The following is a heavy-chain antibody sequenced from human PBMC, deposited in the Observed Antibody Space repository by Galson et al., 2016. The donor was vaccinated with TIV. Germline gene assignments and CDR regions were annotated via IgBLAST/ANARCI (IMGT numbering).Heavy chain of an antibody. CDR2: IGTYNGDR. J-gene: IGHJ4*02. V-gene: IGHV1-18*01. CDR1: GYTFTNYG. Sequence: SVKVSCKASGYTFTNYGISWVRQAPGQGLEWMGWIGTYNGDRRYAQKFQDRVTMTTDTSTSTAYLEVRSLRSDDTAVYYCARDVRGTWTNMDQWGQATLVTVSS. CDR3: ARDVRGTWTNMDQ. D-gene: IGHD1/OR15-1a*01.